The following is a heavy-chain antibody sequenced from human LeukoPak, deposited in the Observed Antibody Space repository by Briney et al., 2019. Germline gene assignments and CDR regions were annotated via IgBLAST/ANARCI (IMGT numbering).Heavy chain of an antibody. CDR2: INPNSGGT. CDR3: ARDPRYVGPDYDYVWGSYHTENDD. V-gene: IGHV1-2*02. J-gene: IGHJ4*02. CDR1: GYTFTGYY. Sequence: GASVKVSCKASGYTFTGYYMHWVRQAPGQGLEWMGWINPNSGGTNYAQKFQGRVTMTRDTSISTAYMELSRLRSDDTAVYYCARDPRYVGPDYDYVWGSYHTENDDWGQGTLVTVSS. D-gene: IGHD3-16*02.